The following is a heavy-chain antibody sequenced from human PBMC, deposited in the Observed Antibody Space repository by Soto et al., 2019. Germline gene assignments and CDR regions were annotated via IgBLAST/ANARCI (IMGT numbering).Heavy chain of an antibody. J-gene: IGHJ4*02. CDR3: AHCRGGVASF. CDR2: VYWDDDK. V-gene: IGHV2-5*02. CDR1: GFSLSTRDVG. Sequence: QITLNDSGPTLVKPTQTLTLTCTFSGFSLSTRDVGVGWIRQPPGEALEWLGVVYWDDDKTYSPSLKSRLTITKDTSKNQVVLRMTKMDPVDTATYYCAHCRGGVASFWGQGTLVTVSS. D-gene: IGHD2-2*01.